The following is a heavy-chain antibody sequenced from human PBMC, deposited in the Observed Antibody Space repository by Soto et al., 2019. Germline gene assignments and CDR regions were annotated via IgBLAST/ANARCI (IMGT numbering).Heavy chain of an antibody. CDR2: IYYSGST. CDR3: ARSLGYCSSTSCSDIRYYYYYGMDV. D-gene: IGHD2-2*01. J-gene: IGHJ6*02. Sequence: QLQLQESGPGLVKPSETLSLTCTVSGGSISSSSYYWGWIRQPPGKGLEWIGSIYYSGSTYYNPSLKSRVTISVDTSKNQFSLKLSSVTAADTAVYYCARSLGYCSSTSCSDIRYYYYYGMDVWGQGTTVTVSS. CDR1: GGSISSSSYY. V-gene: IGHV4-39*01.